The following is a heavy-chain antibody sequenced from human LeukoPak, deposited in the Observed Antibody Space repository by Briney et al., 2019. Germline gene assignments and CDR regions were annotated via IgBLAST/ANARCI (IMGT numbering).Heavy chain of an antibody. Sequence: SETLSLTCAVYGGSFSGYYWSWIRQPPGKGLEWIGEINHSGSTNYNPSLKSRVTISVDTSKNQFTLMLSSVTAADTAVYYCARIKSITIFGGVPDYWGQGTLVTVSS. CDR1: GGSFSGYY. CDR2: INHSGST. D-gene: IGHD3-3*01. CDR3: ARIKSITIFGGVPDY. V-gene: IGHV4-34*01. J-gene: IGHJ4*02.